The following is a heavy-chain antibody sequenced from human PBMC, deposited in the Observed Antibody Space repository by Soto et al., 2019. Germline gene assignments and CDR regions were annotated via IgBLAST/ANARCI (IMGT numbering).Heavy chain of an antibody. CDR2: ISAYNGNT. Sequence: ASVKVSCKASGYTFTSYGISWVRQAPGQGLEWMGWISAYNGNTNYAQKLQGRVTMTTDTSTSTAYMELRSLRSDDTAVYYCASGSGIAVAGTFDYWGQGTLVTVSS. CDR3: ASGSGIAVAGTFDY. D-gene: IGHD6-19*01. CDR1: GYTFTSYG. J-gene: IGHJ4*02. V-gene: IGHV1-18*01.